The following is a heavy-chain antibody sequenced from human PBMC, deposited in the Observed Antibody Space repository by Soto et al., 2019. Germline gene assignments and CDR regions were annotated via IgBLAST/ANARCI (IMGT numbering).Heavy chain of an antibody. CDR1: GGSIIGSY. V-gene: IGHV4-59*01. Sequence: SETLSLTCLVSGGSIIGSYWGWIRPSPGKGLEWLGYVYYTGSTNYSPSLRSRVSISVDTSKNEFSLRLSSVTAADTAVYFCARSVAVPGAHIDYWGQGTQVTVSS. CDR3: ARSVAVPGAHIDY. J-gene: IGHJ4*02. CDR2: VYYTGST. D-gene: IGHD6-19*01.